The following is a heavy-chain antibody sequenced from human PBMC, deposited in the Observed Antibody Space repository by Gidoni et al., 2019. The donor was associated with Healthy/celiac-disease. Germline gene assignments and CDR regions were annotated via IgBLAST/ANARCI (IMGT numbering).Heavy chain of an antibody. Sequence: QVQLVQSGAEVKKPGASVKVSCKASGYTFTSYGISWVRQAPGQGLEWMGWISAYNGNTNYAQKLQGRVTMTTDTSTSTAYMELRSLRSDDTAVYYCARDTHELWEMGATTGPEYFQHWGQGTLVTVSS. D-gene: IGHD1-26*01. V-gene: IGHV1-18*04. CDR1: GYTFTSYG. CDR2: ISAYNGNT. J-gene: IGHJ1*01. CDR3: ARDTHELWEMGATTGPEYFQH.